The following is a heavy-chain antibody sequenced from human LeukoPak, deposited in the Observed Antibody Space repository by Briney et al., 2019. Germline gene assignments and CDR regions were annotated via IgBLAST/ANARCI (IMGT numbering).Heavy chain of an antibody. CDR3: ARDPYYYYMDV. CDR2: ISSSGSTI. CDR1: GFTFSDYY. Sequence: GGSLRLSCAASGFTFSDYYMSWIRQAPGKGLEWVSYISSSGSTIYYADSVKGRFTTSRDNAKNSLYLQMNSLRAEDTAVYYCARDPYYYYMDVWGKGTTVTVSS. J-gene: IGHJ6*03. V-gene: IGHV3-11*01.